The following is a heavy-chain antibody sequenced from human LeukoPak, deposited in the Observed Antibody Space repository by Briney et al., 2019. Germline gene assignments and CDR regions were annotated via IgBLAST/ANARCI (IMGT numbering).Heavy chain of an antibody. D-gene: IGHD3-16*02. Sequence: ASVKVSCKASGYTFTGYYMHWVRQAPGQGLEWMGWINPNSGGTNYAQKFQGRVTMTRDTSISTAYMELSRLRSDDTAVYYCAREPHPDDYVWGSYRNGDAFDIWGQGTMVTVSS. J-gene: IGHJ3*02. CDR2: INPNSGGT. CDR3: AREPHPDDYVWGSYRNGDAFDI. V-gene: IGHV1-2*02. CDR1: GYTFTGYY.